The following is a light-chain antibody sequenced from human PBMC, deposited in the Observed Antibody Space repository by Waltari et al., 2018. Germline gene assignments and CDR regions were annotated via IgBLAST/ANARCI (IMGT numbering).Light chain of an antibody. CDR2: AAS. J-gene: IGKJ1*01. V-gene: IGKV1-39*01. Sequence: DIQMTQSPSSLSASVGDRVTITCRASQRISSYLNWYQQKPGKAPKLLIYAASSLESGVPSRFSGSGFGTDFTLTINGLQAEDYAAYYCQQTYNNFRTFGQGTEVDVK. CDR3: QQTYNNFRT. CDR1: QRISSY.